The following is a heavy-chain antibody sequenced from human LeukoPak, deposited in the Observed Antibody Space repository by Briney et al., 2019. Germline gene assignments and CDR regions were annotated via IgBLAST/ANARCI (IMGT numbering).Heavy chain of an antibody. D-gene: IGHD3-16*01. J-gene: IGHJ4*02. Sequence: GGSLRLSCAASGFTFSSYAMHWVRQAPGKGLEWVAVISYDGSNKYYADSVKGRFTISRDNSKNTLYLQMNSLRAEDTAVYYCARDLGIMITFGGVMAYWGQGTLVTVSS. CDR2: ISYDGSNK. V-gene: IGHV3-30-3*01. CDR1: GFTFSSYA. CDR3: ARDLGIMITFGGVMAY.